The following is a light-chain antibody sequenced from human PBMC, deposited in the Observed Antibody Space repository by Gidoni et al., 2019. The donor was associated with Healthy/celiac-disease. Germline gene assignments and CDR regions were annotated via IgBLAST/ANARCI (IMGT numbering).Light chain of an antibody. CDR3: QVWDSSSDHWV. Sequence: SYVLTQPPSVSVAPGKTARITCGGNNIGSKSVPWYQQKPGQAPVLGVYDDSDRPSGIPGRFSGSNSGNTATLTISRVEAGDEADYYCQVWDSSSDHWVFGGGTKLTVL. J-gene: IGLJ3*02. V-gene: IGLV3-21*03. CDR2: DDS. CDR1: NIGSKS.